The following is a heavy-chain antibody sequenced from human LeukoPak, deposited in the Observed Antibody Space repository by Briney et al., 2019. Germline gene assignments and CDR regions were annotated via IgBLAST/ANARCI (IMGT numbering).Heavy chain of an antibody. V-gene: IGHV3-23*01. J-gene: IGHJ5*02. D-gene: IGHD6-19*01. CDR3: AREEAVAGSET. CDR1: GFTFSSYA. Sequence: PGGSLRLSCAASGFTFSSYAMSWVRQAPGKGLECVSAISGSGGSTYYADSVKGRFTIARDNSKNTLYLQMNSLRAEDTAVYYCAREEAVAGSETWGQGTLVTVSS. CDR2: ISGSGGST.